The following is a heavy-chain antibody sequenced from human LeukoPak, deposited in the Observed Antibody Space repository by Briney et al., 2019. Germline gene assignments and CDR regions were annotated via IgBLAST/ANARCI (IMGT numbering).Heavy chain of an antibody. CDR3: ARGTDVTPISGYYSFVY. J-gene: IGHJ4*02. Sequence: SETLSLTCTVSVGSITGYYLTWIRQPAGKGLEWIGRVSDTGRGYYNPSLERRVTISLDTSNNRFSLKVTSVTAADTAVYYCARGTDVTPISGYYSFVYWGQGTLVSVSS. CDR2: VSDTGRG. CDR1: VGSITGYY. V-gene: IGHV4-4*07. D-gene: IGHD5-12*01.